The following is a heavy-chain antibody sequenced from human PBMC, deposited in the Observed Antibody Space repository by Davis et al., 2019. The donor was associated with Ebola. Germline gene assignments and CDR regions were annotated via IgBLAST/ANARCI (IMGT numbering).Heavy chain of an antibody. D-gene: IGHD2-21*01. Sequence: PGGSLRLSCAASGFTFSSYALSWVRQAPGKGLGGVSGIRASGGGTYYADSVKGRFTISRDNSKNTLFLQMNSLRAEDTAVYYCAKNGGESLYQFDYWGQGTLVAVSS. CDR1: GFTFSSYA. J-gene: IGHJ4*02. V-gene: IGHV3-23*01. CDR2: IRASGGGT. CDR3: AKNGGESLYQFDY.